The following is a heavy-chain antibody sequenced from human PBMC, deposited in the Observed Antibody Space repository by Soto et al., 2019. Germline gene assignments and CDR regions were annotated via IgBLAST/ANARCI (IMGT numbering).Heavy chain of an antibody. CDR1: GFTFSNAW. CDR2: IKSKTDGGTT. Sequence: GGSLRLSCAASGFTFSNAWMSWVRQAPGKGLEWVGRIKSKTDGGTTDYAAPVKGRFTISRDDSKNTLYLQMNSLKTEDTAVYYCTTDAAPIPAAINNYYYYYYMDVWGKGTTVTVSS. V-gene: IGHV3-15*01. J-gene: IGHJ6*03. CDR3: TTDAAPIPAAINNYYYYYYMDV. D-gene: IGHD2-2*01.